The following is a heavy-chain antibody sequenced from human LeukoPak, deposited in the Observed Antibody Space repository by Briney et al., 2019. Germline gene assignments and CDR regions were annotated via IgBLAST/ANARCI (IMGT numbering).Heavy chain of an antibody. CDR1: GGSFSGYY. J-gene: IGHJ4*02. Sequence: ETLSLTCAVYGGSFSGYYWSWIRQAPGKGLEWVANIKQDGSEKYYVDSVKGRFTISRDNAKNSLYLQMNSLRAEDTAVYYCARDHTVGQWPTHFDYWGQGTLVTVSS. D-gene: IGHD6-19*01. CDR3: ARDHTVGQWPTHFDY. V-gene: IGHV3-7*01. CDR2: IKQDGSEK.